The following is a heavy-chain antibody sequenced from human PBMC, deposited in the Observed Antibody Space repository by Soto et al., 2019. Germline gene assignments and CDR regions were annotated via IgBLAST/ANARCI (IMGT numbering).Heavy chain of an antibody. CDR3: ARATEIWGSYHWPQ. D-gene: IGHD3-16*02. CDR2: IYYSGST. V-gene: IGHV4-31*03. J-gene: IGHJ4*02. CDR1: GGSISSGGYY. Sequence: SETLSLTCTVSGGSISSGGYYWSWIRQHPGKGLEWIGYIYYSGSTYYNPSLKSRVTISVDTSKNQFSLKLSSVTAADTAVYYCARATEIWGSYHWPQWGQGTLVTVSS.